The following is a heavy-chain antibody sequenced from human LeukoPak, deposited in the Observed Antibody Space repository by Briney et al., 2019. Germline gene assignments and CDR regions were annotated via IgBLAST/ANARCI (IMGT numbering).Heavy chain of an antibody. V-gene: IGHV3-48*04. D-gene: IGHD3-10*01. Sequence: GGSLRLSCAASGFTFSSYSMNWVRQAPGKGLEWVSYISSSGSTIYYADSVKGRFTISRDNAKNSLYLQMNSLRAEDTAVYYCARLNYGSGSYFDYWGQGTLVTVSS. J-gene: IGHJ4*02. CDR3: ARLNYGSGSYFDY. CDR1: GFTFSSYS. CDR2: ISSSGSTI.